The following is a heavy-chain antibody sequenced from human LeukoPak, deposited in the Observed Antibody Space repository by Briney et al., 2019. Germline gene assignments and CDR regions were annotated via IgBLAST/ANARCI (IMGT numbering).Heavy chain of an antibody. V-gene: IGHV4-31*03. J-gene: IGHJ6*02. Sequence: SQTLSLTCTVSGGSISSDGYYWSWIRQHPGKGLEWIGYINYSGSTYYNPSLKSRVIISVDTSKNQFSLKLSSVTTADTAVYYCARAGSSSSWYYYYGMDVWGQGTTVTVSS. CDR1: GGSISSDGYY. D-gene: IGHD6-6*01. CDR2: INYSGST. CDR3: ARAGSSSSWYYYYGMDV.